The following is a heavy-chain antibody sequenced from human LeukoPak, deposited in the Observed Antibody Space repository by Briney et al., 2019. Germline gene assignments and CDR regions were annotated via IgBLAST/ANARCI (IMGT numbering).Heavy chain of an antibody. CDR3: AARYDFWSGPDFDY. CDR2: IVVGSGNT. V-gene: IGHV1-58*02. CDR1: GFTSTSSA. J-gene: IGHJ4*02. D-gene: IGHD3-3*01. Sequence: GTSVKVSCKASGFTSTSSAMQWVRQARGQRLEWIGWIVVGSGNTNYAQKFQERVTITRDMSTSTAYMELSSLRSEDTAVYYCAARYDFWSGPDFDYWGRGTLVTVSS.